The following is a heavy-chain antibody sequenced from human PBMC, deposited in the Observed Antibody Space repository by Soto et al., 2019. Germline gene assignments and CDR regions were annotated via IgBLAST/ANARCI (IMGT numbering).Heavy chain of an antibody. D-gene: IGHD3-3*01. Sequence: PSETLSLTCTVSGGSISSGDYSWRWVRQSPGKGLEWIGHIYNSGITYYNPSLKSRVVISIDTSRNQFSLRLNSLTAADRAVYFCARGVTVFGLVSRFWFDPWGQGTVVTVS. J-gene: IGHJ5*02. CDR3: ARGVTVFGLVSRFWFDP. CDR2: IYNSGIT. V-gene: IGHV4-30-4*01. CDR1: GGSISSGDYS.